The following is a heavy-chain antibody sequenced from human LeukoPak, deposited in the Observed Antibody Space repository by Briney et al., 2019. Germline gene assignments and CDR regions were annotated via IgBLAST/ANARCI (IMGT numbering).Heavy chain of an antibody. D-gene: IGHD6-13*01. CDR1: GFTFSDYC. CDR3: VKGRISEDGLDF. Sequence: PGGSLRLSCAASGFTFSDYCMSWIRQAPGKGLEWVSYISSSGSTIYYADSVKGRFTISRDNSKNMLYLQMNSLRAEDTAVYYCVKGRISEDGLDFWGQGTLVTVSS. J-gene: IGHJ4*02. V-gene: IGHV3-11*01. CDR2: ISSSGSTI.